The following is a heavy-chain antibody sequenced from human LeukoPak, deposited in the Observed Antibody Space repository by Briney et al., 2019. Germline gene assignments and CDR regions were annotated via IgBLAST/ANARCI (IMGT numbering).Heavy chain of an antibody. Sequence: ASVKVSCKASGYTFTSYAMHWVRQAPGQRLEWMGWINAGNGNTKYSQKFQGRVTITRDTSASTAYMELSSLRSEDTAVYYCARGPPPYSSGWYSANFDYWGQGTLVTVSS. D-gene: IGHD6-19*01. J-gene: IGHJ4*02. V-gene: IGHV1-3*01. CDR2: INAGNGNT. CDR1: GYTFTSYA. CDR3: ARGPPPYSSGWYSANFDY.